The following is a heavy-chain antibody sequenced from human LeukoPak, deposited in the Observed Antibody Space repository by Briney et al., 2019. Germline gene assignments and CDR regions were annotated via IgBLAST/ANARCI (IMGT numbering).Heavy chain of an antibody. CDR3: AREGRSSSRPGNGMDV. D-gene: IGHD6-13*01. CDR1: GGSISSYY. J-gene: IGHJ6*02. V-gene: IGHV4-59*01. CDR2: IYYSGST. Sequence: SETLSLTCTVSGGSISSYYWSWIRQPPGKGLEWIGYIYYSGSTKYNPSLKSRVTISVDTSKNQFSLKLSPVTAADTAVYYCAREGRSSSRPGNGMDVWGQGTTVTVSS.